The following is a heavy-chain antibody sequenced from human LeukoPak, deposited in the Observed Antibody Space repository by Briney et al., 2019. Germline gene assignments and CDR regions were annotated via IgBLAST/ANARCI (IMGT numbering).Heavy chain of an antibody. CDR1: GYTFTGYY. CDR2: INPSSGGT. CDR3: ARGSSSSWYYYYGMDV. Sequence: ASVKVSCKASGYTFTGYYMHWVRQAPGQGLEWMGWINPSSGGTNYAQKFQGWVTMTRDTSISTAYMELSRLRSDDTAVYYCARGSSSSWYYYYGMDVWGKGTTVTVSS. V-gene: IGHV1-2*04. J-gene: IGHJ6*04. D-gene: IGHD6-13*01.